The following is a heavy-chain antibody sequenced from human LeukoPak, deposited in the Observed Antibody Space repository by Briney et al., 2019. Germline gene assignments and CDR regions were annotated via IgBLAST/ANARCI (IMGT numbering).Heavy chain of an antibody. CDR1: GFTFSSYA. D-gene: IGHD3-22*01. CDR3: AKVYYYDSSGYYFDAYYFDY. V-gene: IGHV3-23*01. Sequence: GGSLRLSCAASGFTFSSYAMSWVRQAPGKGLEWVSAISGSGGSTYYADSVKGRFTISRDNSKNTLYLQMNSLRAEDTAVYYCAKVYYYDSSGYYFDAYYFDYWGQGILVTVSS. J-gene: IGHJ4*02. CDR2: ISGSGGST.